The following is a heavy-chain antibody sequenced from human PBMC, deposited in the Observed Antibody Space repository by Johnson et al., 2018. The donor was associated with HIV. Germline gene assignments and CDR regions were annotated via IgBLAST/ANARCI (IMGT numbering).Heavy chain of an antibody. CDR2: ISYDGSNK. CDR1: GFTFSSYA. V-gene: IGHV3-30-3*01. Sequence: QVQLVESGGGLVKPGGSLRLSCAASGFTFSSYAMHWVRQAPGKGLEWVAVISYDGSNKYYADSVKGRFTISRDNSKNTLYLQMNSLRAEDTALYYCARLVSSSFTHAFEIWGQGTMVTLSS. J-gene: IGHJ3*02. D-gene: IGHD3-22*01. CDR3: ARLVSSSFTHAFEI.